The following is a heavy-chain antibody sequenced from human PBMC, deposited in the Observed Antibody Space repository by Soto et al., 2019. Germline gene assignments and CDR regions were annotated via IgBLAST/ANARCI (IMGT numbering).Heavy chain of an antibody. D-gene: IGHD6-13*01. CDR2: INPNSGGT. Sequence: ASVKVSCKASGYTFTGYYMHWVRQAPGQGLEWMGWINPNSGGTNYAQKFQGRVTMTRDTSISTAYMELNSLRAEDTAVYYCTRDASRDSSARGWFDPWGPGTLVTVSS. CDR3: TRDASRDSSARGWFDP. V-gene: IGHV1-2*02. J-gene: IGHJ5*02. CDR1: GYTFTGYY.